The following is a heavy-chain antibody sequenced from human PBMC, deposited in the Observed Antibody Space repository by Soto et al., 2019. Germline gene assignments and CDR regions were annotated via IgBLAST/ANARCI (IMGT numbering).Heavy chain of an antibody. Sequence: GESLKISCKGSGYSFTSYWIGWVRQMPGKGLEWIGIIYPGDSDTRYSPSFQGQVIISAGKSISTAYLQWSSLKASDTAMYYCARWSLVDTAMTYFDYWGQGTLVTVSS. V-gene: IGHV5-51*01. CDR2: IYPGDSDT. CDR3: ARWSLVDTAMTYFDY. J-gene: IGHJ4*02. D-gene: IGHD5-18*01. CDR1: GYSFTSYW.